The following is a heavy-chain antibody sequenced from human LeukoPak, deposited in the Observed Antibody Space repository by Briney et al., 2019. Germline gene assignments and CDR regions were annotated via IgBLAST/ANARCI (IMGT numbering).Heavy chain of an antibody. CDR2: IYTSGST. CDR1: GGSISSYY. V-gene: IGHV4-4*07. J-gene: IGHJ4*02. D-gene: IGHD3-22*01. CDR3: ARDAYYYDSSGYYYTH. Sequence: SETLSLTCTVSGGSISSYYWSWIRQPAGKGLEWIGRIYTSGSTNYNPSLKSRVTMSVDTSKNQFSLKLSSVTAADTAVYYCARDAYYYDSSGYYYTHWGQGTLVTVSS.